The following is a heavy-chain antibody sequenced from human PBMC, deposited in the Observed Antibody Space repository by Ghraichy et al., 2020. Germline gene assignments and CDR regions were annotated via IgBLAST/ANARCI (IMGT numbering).Heavy chain of an antibody. D-gene: IGHD2-8*01. J-gene: IGHJ4*02. Sequence: SETLSLTCAVYGGSXSGYXWSWIRXPPGKGXEWIGEINHSGSTNYNPSLKSRVTLSVDTSKNQFSLKLSSVTAADTAVYYCARGRGVLMVYAITRSGYFDYWGQGXLVTVSS. V-gene: IGHV4-34*01. CDR2: INHSGST. CDR3: ARGRGVLMVYAITRSGYFDY. CDR1: GGSXSGYX.